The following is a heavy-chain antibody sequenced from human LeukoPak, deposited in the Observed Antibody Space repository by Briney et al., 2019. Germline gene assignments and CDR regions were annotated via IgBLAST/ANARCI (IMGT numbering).Heavy chain of an antibody. Sequence: GGSLRLSCAASGFTFSSYSMNWVRQAPGKGLERVSSISSSSSYIYYADSVKGRFTISRDNSKNTLYLQMNSLRAEDTAVYHCARTLYFGDLFYDYWGQGTLVTVSS. CDR3: ARTLYFGDLFYDY. CDR1: GFTFSSYS. D-gene: IGHD3-10*01. V-gene: IGHV3-21*01. J-gene: IGHJ4*02. CDR2: ISSSSSYI.